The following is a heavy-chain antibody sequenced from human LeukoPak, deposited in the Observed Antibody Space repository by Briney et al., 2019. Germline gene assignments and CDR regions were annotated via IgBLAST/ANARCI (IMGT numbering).Heavy chain of an antibody. CDR3: ARGSSGWYSHLGY. CDR2: IYYSGSA. J-gene: IGHJ4*02. V-gene: IGHV4-59*01. CDR1: GGSISGYY. D-gene: IGHD6-19*01. Sequence: SETLSLTCTVSGGSISGYYWSWIRQPPGKGLEWIGYIYYSGSANYNPSLKSRVTISLDTSKNQFSLKLSSVTAADTAVYYCARGSSGWYSHLGYWGQGTLVTVSS.